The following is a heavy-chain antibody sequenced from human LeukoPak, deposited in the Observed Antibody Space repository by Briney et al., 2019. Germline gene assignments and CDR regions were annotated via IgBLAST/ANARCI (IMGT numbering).Heavy chain of an antibody. V-gene: IGHV5-51*01. J-gene: IGHJ4*02. CDR2: IYPGDSDT. CDR1: GYRFTSYW. CDR3: ARSLSDYSPFHY. D-gene: IGHD4-17*01. Sequence: GESLQISCKGSGYRFTSYWIAWVRQMPGKGLEWMGIIYPGDSDTRYSPSFQGQVTISADKSISTAYLQWSSLKASDTAMYYCARSLSDYSPFHYWGQGTLVTVSS.